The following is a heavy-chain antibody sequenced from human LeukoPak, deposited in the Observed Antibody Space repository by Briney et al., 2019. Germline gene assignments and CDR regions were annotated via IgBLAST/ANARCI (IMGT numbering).Heavy chain of an antibody. CDR2: IRVDNGKT. J-gene: IGHJ4*02. Sequence: ASVKVSCKESGYTFTKYAIAWVRPSPGEGGARVGWIRVDNGKTDYAQKLRGRVTMTPHTSTNTAYTELRSLESDDTAVYYCVRDHLDMATRLLLDYWGQGTLVTVSS. CDR1: GYTFTKYA. V-gene: IGHV1-18*01. D-gene: IGHD5-24*01. CDR3: VRDHLDMATRLLLDY.